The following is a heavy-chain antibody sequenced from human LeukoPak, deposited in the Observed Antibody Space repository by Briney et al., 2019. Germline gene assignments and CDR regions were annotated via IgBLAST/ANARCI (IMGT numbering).Heavy chain of an antibody. CDR1: DGSITSYY. V-gene: IGHV4-59*01. Sequence: SETLSLTCTVSDGSITSYYWNWIRQPPGKGLEWIGNIYNSGSTDYNPSLKSRVTISVNTSKKQISLKLSSVTAADTAVYYCARDKGPYWYFDLWGRGTLVTVSS. CDR3: ARDKGPYWYFDL. J-gene: IGHJ2*01. CDR2: IYNSGST.